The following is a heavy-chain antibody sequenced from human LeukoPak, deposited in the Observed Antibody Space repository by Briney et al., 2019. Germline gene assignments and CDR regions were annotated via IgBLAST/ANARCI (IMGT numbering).Heavy chain of an antibody. CDR1: GDSVSSNSDY. CDR3: ARRRYSYGYDFDY. CDR2: IYYRGST. D-gene: IGHD5-18*01. J-gene: IGHJ4*02. V-gene: IGHV4-39*07. Sequence: SETLSLTCTVSGDSVSSNSDYWGWIRQPPGKGLEWIGSIYYRGSTDYNPSLKSRVTISVDTSKNQFSLKLSSVTAADTAVYYCARRRYSYGYDFDYWGQGTLVTVSS.